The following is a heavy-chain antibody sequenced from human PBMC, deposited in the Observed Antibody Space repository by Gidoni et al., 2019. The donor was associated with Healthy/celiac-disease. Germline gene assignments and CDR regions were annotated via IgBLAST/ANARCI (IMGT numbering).Heavy chain of an antibody. V-gene: IGHV3-21*01. CDR3: ARGDPSTVTFPFDY. D-gene: IGHD4-17*01. CDR2: ISSSSSYI. CDR1: GFTFSSYS. Sequence: EVQLVESGGGLVKPGGSLRLYCAASGFTFSSYSMNWVRQAPGKGLEWVSSISSSSSYIYYADSVKGRFTISRDNAKNSLYLQMNSLRAEDTAVYYCARGDPSTVTFPFDYWGQGTLVTVSS. J-gene: IGHJ4*02.